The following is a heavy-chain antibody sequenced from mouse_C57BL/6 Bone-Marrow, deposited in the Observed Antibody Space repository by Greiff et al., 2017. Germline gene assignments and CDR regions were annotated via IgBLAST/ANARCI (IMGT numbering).Heavy chain of an antibody. J-gene: IGHJ4*01. CDR2: IDPEDGDT. V-gene: IGHV14-1*01. Sequence: VQLQQSGAELVRPGASVKLSCTASGFNIKAYYMHWVKQRPEQGLEWIGRIDPEDGDTEYAPKFQGKATMTADTSSNTAYLQLSSLTSEDTAVYYCTAIGDISPYSAMDYWGQGTSVTVSA. D-gene: IGHD2-13*01. CDR3: TAIGDISPYSAMDY. CDR1: GFNIKAYY.